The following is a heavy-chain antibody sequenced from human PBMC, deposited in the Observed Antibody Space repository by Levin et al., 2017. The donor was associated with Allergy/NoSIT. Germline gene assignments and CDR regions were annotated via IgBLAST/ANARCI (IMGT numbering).Heavy chain of an antibody. Sequence: GESLKISCKGSGYSFTSYWIGWVRQMPGKGLEWMGIIYPGDSDTRYSPSFQGQVTISADKSISTAYLQWSSLKASDTAMYYCAVDYGDRGAGGAFDIWGQGTMVTVSS. CDR1: GYSFTSYW. CDR3: AVDYGDRGAGGAFDI. D-gene: IGHD4-17*01. V-gene: IGHV5-51*01. J-gene: IGHJ3*02. CDR2: IYPGDSDT.